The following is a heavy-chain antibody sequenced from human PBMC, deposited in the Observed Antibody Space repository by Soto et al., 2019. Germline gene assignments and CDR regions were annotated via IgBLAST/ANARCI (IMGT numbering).Heavy chain of an antibody. CDR2: MFYGVST. CDR1: GSSINSSGYY. D-gene: IGHD3-3*01. V-gene: IGHV4-39*01. CDR3: ARLPSRHLEDY. J-gene: IGHJ4*02. Sequence: ETLSLTCTVSGSSINSSGYYWGWIRQPPGKGLEWIGSMFYGVSTYYNPSLKSRVTVSVDTSKNQFSLNLRSVTAADTAVYYCARLPSRHLEDYWGQGTLVTVSS.